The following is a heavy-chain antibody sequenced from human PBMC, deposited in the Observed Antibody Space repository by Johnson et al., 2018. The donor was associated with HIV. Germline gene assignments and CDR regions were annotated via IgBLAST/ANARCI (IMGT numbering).Heavy chain of an antibody. Sequence: QVQLVESGGGLVQPGRSLRLSCTASGFTFSNYPMHWVRQAPGKGLEWVAVVSFDGSNKYYADSVKGLFTISRDNSKNTLYLQMNSLRAEDTAVYYCARGGYYYDSYDAFDIWGQGTMVTVSS. CDR3: ARGGYYYDSYDAFDI. J-gene: IGHJ3*02. CDR1: GFTFSNYP. CDR2: VSFDGSNK. V-gene: IGHV3-30*04. D-gene: IGHD3-22*01.